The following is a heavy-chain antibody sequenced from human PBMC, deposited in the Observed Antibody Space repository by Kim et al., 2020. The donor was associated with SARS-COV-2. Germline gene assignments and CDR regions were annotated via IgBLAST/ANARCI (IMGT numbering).Heavy chain of an antibody. J-gene: IGHJ6*02. CDR2: ISAYNGNT. CDR1: GYTFTSYG. Sequence: ASVKVSCKASGYTFTSYGISWVRQAPGQGLEWMGWISAYNGNTNYAQKLQGRVTMTTDTSTSTAYMELRSLRSDDTAVYYCARDLGGFGELIGGMDVWGQGTTVTVSS. V-gene: IGHV1-18*01. CDR3: ARDLGGFGELIGGMDV. D-gene: IGHD3-10*01.